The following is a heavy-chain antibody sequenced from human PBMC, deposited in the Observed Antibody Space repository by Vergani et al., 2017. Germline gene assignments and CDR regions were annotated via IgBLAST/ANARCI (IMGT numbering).Heavy chain of an antibody. Sequence: QVQLVQSGAEVKKPGASVKVSCKASGYTFTGYYMHWVRQAPGQGLEWMGWINPNSGGTNYAQKFQGRFTMTRDTSIRTACMELSRLRSDDTAMYYCASGITGSTIRVRAFDIWGQGTMVTVSS. J-gene: IGHJ3*02. D-gene: IGHD1-7*01. CDR2: INPNSGGT. CDR1: GYTFTGYY. V-gene: IGHV1-2*02. CDR3: ASGITGSTIRVRAFDI.